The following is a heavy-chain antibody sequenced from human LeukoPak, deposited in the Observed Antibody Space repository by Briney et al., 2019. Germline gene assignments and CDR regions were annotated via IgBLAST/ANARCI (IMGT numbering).Heavy chain of an antibody. CDR1: GGSFSGYY. D-gene: IGHD4-17*01. Sequence: SETLSLTCAVYGGSFSGYYWSWIRQPPGKGLEWIGEINHSGSTNYNPSLKSRVTISVDTSKNQFSLKLSSVTAADTAVYYCASATVTTFGGYYYYGMDVWGQGTTVTVSS. V-gene: IGHV4-34*01. CDR2: INHSGST. CDR3: ASATVTTFGGYYYYGMDV. J-gene: IGHJ6*02.